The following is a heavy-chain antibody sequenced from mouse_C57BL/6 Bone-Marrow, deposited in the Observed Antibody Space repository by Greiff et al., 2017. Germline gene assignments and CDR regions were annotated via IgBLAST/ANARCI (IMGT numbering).Heavy chain of an antibody. CDR2: IDPEHGDT. Sequence: VQLQQSGAELVRPGASVKLSCTASGFNIKDDYMHWVKQRPEHGLAWIGWIDPEHGDTDYAPKFPGKATITAGTSSNPAYLQPSSRTSEDTAVDYCSGYDGYYAMDYWGQGASVNVSS. CDR3: SGYDGYYAMDY. CDR1: GFNIKDDY. V-gene: IGHV14-4*01. D-gene: IGHD2-2*01. J-gene: IGHJ4*01.